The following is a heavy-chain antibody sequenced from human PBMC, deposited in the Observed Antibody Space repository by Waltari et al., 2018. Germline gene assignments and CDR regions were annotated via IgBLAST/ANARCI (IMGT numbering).Heavy chain of an antibody. CDR1: GGSISSHY. D-gene: IGHD3-9*01. J-gene: IGHJ4*02. V-gene: IGHV4-59*11. CDR3: ARTKRYFDWLPNDY. CDR2: IYYSGST. Sequence: QVQLQESGPGLVKPSETLSLTCTVSGGSISSHYWSWIRQPPGKGLEWIGYIYYSGSTNSNPALKGRVTISVDTSKNQFSLKLSSVTAADTAVYYCARTKRYFDWLPNDYWGQGTLVTVSS.